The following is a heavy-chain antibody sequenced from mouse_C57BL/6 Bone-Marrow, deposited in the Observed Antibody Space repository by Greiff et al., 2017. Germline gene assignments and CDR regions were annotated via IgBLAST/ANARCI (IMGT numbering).Heavy chain of an antibody. CDR1: GYTFTDHT. D-gene: IGHD2-4*01. V-gene: IGHV1-78*01. CDR3: ARGCYDYDAWFAY. CDR2: IYPRDGST. Sequence: VKLQESDAELVKPGASVKISCKVSGYTFTDHTIHWMKQRPEQGLEWIGYIYPRDGSTKYNEKFKGKATLTADNSSITAYMQLNSLASEDSSVYFCARGCYDYDAWFAYWGQGTLVTVSA. J-gene: IGHJ3*01.